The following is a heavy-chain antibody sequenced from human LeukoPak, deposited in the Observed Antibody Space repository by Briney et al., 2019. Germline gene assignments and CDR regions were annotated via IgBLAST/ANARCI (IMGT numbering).Heavy chain of an antibody. CDR2: INHSGST. CDR1: GFTFSSSW. J-gene: IGHJ4*02. D-gene: IGHD3-10*01. V-gene: IGHV4-34*01. Sequence: GSLRLSCAASGFTFSSSWMSWIRQPPGKGLEWIGEINHSGSTNYNPSLKSRVTISVDTSKNQFSLKLSSVTAADTAVYYCARSEYYYGSGHFDYWGQGTLVTVSS. CDR3: ARSEYYYGSGHFDY.